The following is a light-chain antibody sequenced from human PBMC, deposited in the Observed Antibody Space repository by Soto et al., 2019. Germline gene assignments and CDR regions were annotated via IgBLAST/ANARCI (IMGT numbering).Light chain of an antibody. CDR3: QKFNNWPQWT. V-gene: IGKV3-15*01. CDR2: GAS. Sequence: DIVMTQAPAKMSVSPGERATLSCRASQNVGNNLVWYQQKPGQAPRLIIYGASNRAAGIPDRFSGSGSGTEFTLTISGLKSDDFAVYYCQKFNNWPQWTGGQG. CDR1: QNVGNN. J-gene: IGKJ1*01.